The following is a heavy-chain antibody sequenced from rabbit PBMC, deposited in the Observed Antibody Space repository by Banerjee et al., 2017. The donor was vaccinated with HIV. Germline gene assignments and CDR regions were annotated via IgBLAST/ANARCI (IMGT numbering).Heavy chain of an antibody. V-gene: IGHV1S45*01. D-gene: IGHD6-1*01. J-gene: IGHJ4*01. CDR3: ARDGAGYAGYGYARL. CDR1: GFSFSNKGV. Sequence: SLTITCTASGFSFSNKGVMCWVRQAPGKGLEWIACINTSTGNTVYATWAKGRFTISKTSSTTVTLQMTSLTAADTATYFCARDGAGYAGYGYARLWGPGTLVTVS. CDR2: INTSTGNT.